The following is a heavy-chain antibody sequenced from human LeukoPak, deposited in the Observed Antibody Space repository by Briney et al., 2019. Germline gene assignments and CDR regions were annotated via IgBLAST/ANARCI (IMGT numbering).Heavy chain of an antibody. D-gene: IGHD3-22*01. CDR3: ARGYDSSGYYRHFDY. J-gene: IGHJ4*02. CDR1: GYTFTGYY. Sequence: ASVKVSCKASGYTFTGYYMHWVRQAPGQGLEWMGWINPNSGGTNYAQKFQGRATMTRDTSISTAYMELSRLRSDDTAVYYCARGYDSSGYYRHFDYWGQGTLVTVSS. CDR2: INPNSGGT. V-gene: IGHV1-2*02.